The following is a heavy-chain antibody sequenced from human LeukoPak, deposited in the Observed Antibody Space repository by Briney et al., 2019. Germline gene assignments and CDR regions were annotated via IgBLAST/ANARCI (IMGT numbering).Heavy chain of an antibody. CDR1: GFTFSSNA. D-gene: IGHD5-18*01. Sequence: GGSLRLSCAGSGFTFSSNAMSWVRQAPGEGPEWIAYFGISGTIYYADSVRGRFTIPRDSAKNSLHLEMNSLRVDDTAIYYCAGYGFYPYWGQGTPVTVSS. V-gene: IGHV3-48*01. CDR3: AGYGFYPY. CDR2: FGISGTI. J-gene: IGHJ4*02.